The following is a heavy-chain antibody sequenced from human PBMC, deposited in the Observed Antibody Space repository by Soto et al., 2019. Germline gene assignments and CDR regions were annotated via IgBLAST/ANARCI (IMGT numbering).Heavy chain of an antibody. V-gene: IGHV3-74*01. CDR2: INSDGTIT. Sequence: VHLVESGGGLVQPGGCLRLSCATSGFNFSTYWVHWVRQVPGKGLVWVSRINSDGTITDYADSVKGRFTTSRDNAKKTLYLEMNSLRADDTAIYYCTRDGGGRYYGGFDNWGQGTLVTVSS. J-gene: IGHJ4*02. D-gene: IGHD1-26*01. CDR3: TRDGGGRYYGGFDN. CDR1: GFNFSTYW.